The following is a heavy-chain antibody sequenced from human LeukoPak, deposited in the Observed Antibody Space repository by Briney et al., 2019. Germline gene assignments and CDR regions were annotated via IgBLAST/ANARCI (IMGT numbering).Heavy chain of an antibody. J-gene: IGHJ4*02. CDR2: ITGSGATT. D-gene: IGHD6-13*01. Sequence: GGSLRLSCAASGFTFTTYAMIWVRQAPGKGLEWVSVITGSGATTYYADSVKGRFTISRDNAKNSLYLQMNSLRAEDTAVYYCARDRSSSSWLDYWGQGTLVTVSS. CDR3: ARDRSSSSWLDY. CDR1: GFTFTTYA. V-gene: IGHV3-23*01.